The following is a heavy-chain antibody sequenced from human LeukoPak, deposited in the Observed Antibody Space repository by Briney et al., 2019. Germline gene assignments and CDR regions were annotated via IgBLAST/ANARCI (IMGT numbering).Heavy chain of an antibody. CDR3: VEAYYDIRGYYQN. D-gene: IGHD3-22*01. Sequence: ASVKVSCKASGYTFTGYYMHWVRQAPGQGLEWMGWINPNSGGTNYAQKFQGRVTMTRDTSISTAYMELSRLRSDDTAVYYCVEAYYDIRGYYQNWGQGTLVTVSS. V-gene: IGHV1-2*02. CDR2: INPNSGGT. CDR1: GYTFTGYY. J-gene: IGHJ4*02.